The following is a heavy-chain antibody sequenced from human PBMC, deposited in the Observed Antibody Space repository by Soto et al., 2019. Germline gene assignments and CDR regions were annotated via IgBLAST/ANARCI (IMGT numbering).Heavy chain of an antibody. CDR2: ISGGGGST. CDR3: AKAVGVAARFDWFDP. D-gene: IGHD6-6*01. J-gene: IGHJ5*02. V-gene: IGHV3-23*01. Sequence: EVQLLESGGGLVQPGGSLRLSCAASGFTFSNYAMSWVRQAPGKGLEWVSAISGGGGSTYYADSVKGRFTIYRDNSKNTLYLQMNGLRAEDTAIYYCAKAVGVAARFDWFDPWGQAPLVTVSS. CDR1: GFTFSNYA.